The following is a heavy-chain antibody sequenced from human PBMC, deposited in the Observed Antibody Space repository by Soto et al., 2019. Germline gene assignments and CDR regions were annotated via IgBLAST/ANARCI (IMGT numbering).Heavy chain of an antibody. CDR1: GFTFSTNN. D-gene: IGHD2-2*02. CDR3: ARDSCTTTSCYRPYYFDT. J-gene: IGHJ4*02. Sequence: GGSLRPSCPASGFTFSTNNLNWVRRAPGKGLERLSYISRGRSTLYYADSVKGRFTISRDNAQKSLYLQMNSLRDEDTAIYYCARDSCTTTSCYRPYYFDTWGQGTLVT. CDR2: ISRGRSTL. V-gene: IGHV3-48*02.